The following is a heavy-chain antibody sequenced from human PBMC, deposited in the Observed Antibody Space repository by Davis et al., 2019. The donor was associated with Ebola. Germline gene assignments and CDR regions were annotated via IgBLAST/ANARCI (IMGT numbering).Heavy chain of an antibody. CDR1: GGSVSSGSYN. J-gene: IGHJ4*02. V-gene: IGHV4-61*01. CDR2: IYYSGST. Sequence: PGGSLRLSCTVSGGSVSSGSYNWSWIRQPPGKGLEWIGYIYYSGSTNYNPSLKSRVTISVDTSKNQFSLNLRSVTAADTAVYYCASLVGATGDFHYWGQGTLVTVSS. CDR3: ASLVGATGDFHY. D-gene: IGHD1-26*01.